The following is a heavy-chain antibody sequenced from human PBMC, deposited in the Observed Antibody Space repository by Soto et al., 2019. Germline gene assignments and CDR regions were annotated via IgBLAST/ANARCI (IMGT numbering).Heavy chain of an antibody. V-gene: IGHV3-23*01. CDR2: ISGSGGST. CDR3: AKEKVVVVPAAGAYIDY. Sequence: GGSLRLSCAASGFTFSSYAMSWVRQAPGKGLEWVSAISGSGGSTYYADSVKGRFTISRDNSKNTLYLQMNSLRAEDTAVYYCAKEKVVVVPAAGAYIDYWGQGTLVTVSS. CDR1: GFTFSSYA. D-gene: IGHD2-2*01. J-gene: IGHJ4*02.